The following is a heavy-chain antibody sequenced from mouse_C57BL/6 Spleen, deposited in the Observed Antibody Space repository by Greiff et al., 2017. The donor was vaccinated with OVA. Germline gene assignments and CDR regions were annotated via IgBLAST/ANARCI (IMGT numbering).Heavy chain of an antibody. D-gene: IGHD2-5*01. Sequence: VQLQQSGAELVRPGASVKLSCKASGYTFTDYYINWVKQRPGQGLEWIARIYPGSGNTYYNEKFKGKATLTAEKSSSTAYMQLSSLTSEDSAVYFCARKRGYSNYPYAMDYWGQGTSVTVSS. CDR2: IYPGSGNT. V-gene: IGHV1-76*01. CDR3: ARKRGYSNYPYAMDY. CDR1: GYTFTDYY. J-gene: IGHJ4*01.